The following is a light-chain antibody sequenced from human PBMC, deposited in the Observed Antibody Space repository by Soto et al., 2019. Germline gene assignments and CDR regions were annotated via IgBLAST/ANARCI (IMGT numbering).Light chain of an antibody. CDR1: SSDVGGYNY. J-gene: IGLJ2*01. Sequence: QSALAQPASVSGSPGQSITISCTGTSSDVGGYNYVSWYQQHPGKAPKLMIYNVSNRPSGVSNRFSGSKSGNTASLTISGLQAEDEGHYYCSSFTSTNTVLFGGATKLTVL. CDR3: SSFTSTNTVL. CDR2: NVS. V-gene: IGLV2-14*01.